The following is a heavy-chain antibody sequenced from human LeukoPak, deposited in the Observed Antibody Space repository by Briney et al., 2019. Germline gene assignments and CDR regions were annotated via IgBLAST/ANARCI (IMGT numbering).Heavy chain of an antibody. Sequence: GGSLRLSCAASGFTFSSYAMSWVRQAPGKGLEWVSAISGSGGSTYYADSVKGRFTISRDNSKNTLYLQMNSLTIEDTAVYYCAREPSGNFGQLVSSAEYFQHWGQGTRVTVSS. J-gene: IGHJ1*01. CDR3: AREPSGNFGQLVSSAEYFQH. CDR1: GFTFSSYA. CDR2: ISGSGGST. V-gene: IGHV3-23*01. D-gene: IGHD5/OR15-5a*01.